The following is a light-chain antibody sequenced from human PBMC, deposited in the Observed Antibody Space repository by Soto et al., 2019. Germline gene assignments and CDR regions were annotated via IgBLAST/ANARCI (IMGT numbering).Light chain of an antibody. CDR2: GNS. Sequence: QSDLTQPPSVSGAPGQRVTISCTGSSSNIGAGYDVHWYQQLPGTAPKLLIYGNSNRPSGVPDRFSGSKSGTSASLAITGLQAEDEADYYCQSYDSSLSGHVVFGGGTKVTVL. V-gene: IGLV1-40*01. CDR1: SSNIGAGYD. J-gene: IGLJ2*01. CDR3: QSYDSSLSGHVV.